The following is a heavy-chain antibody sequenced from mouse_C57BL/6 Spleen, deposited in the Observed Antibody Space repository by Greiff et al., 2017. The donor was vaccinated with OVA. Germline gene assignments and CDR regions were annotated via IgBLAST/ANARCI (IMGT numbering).Heavy chain of an antibody. V-gene: IGHV5-17*01. J-gene: IGHJ2*01. Sequence: EVKVVESGGGLVKPGGSLKLSCAASGFTFSDYGMHWVRQAPEKGLEWVAYISSGSSTIYYADPVKGRVTISRDNAKNTLFLQMTSLRSEDTAMYYCARRMYFDYWGQGTTLTVSS. CDR2: ISSGSSTI. CDR3: ARRMYFDY. CDR1: GFTFSDYG.